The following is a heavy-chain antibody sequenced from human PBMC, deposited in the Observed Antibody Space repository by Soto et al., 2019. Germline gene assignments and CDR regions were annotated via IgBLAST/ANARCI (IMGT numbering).Heavy chain of an antibody. V-gene: IGHV3-30-3*01. CDR3: ARDFTYYDFWSGYYPGYYYYGMDV. CDR2: ISYDGSNK. J-gene: IGHJ6*02. Sequence: GGSLRLSCAASGFTFSSYAMHWVRQAPGKGLEWVAVISYDGSNKYYADSVKGRFTISRDNSKNTLYLQMNSLRAEDTAVYYCARDFTYYDFWSGYYPGYYYYGMDVWGQGTTVTVSS. CDR1: GFTFSSYA. D-gene: IGHD3-3*01.